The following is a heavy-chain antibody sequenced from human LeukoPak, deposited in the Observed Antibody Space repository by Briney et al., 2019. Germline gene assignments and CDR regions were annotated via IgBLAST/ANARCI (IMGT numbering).Heavy chain of an antibody. Sequence: GGSLRLSCTASGFTFSTYGMHWVRQAPGKGLEWVTLISYDGSTKYYSDSVKGRFTLSRDNSKNTLYLQMNSLRAEDTAVYYCARAHYDILTGYYTAFDIWGQGTMVTVSS. V-gene: IGHV3-30*03. J-gene: IGHJ3*02. CDR2: ISYDGSTK. D-gene: IGHD3-9*01. CDR1: GFTFSTYG. CDR3: ARAHYDILTGYYTAFDI.